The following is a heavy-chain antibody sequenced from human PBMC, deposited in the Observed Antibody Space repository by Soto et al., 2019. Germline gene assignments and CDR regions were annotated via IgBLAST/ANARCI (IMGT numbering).Heavy chain of an antibody. CDR2: MNPNSGNT. CDR1: GYPFTSYD. D-gene: IGHD5-12*01. Sequence: VXSVKVSCNASGYPFTSYDINWVRQATGQGLEWMGWMNPNSGNTGYAQKFQGRVTMTRNTSISTAYMELSSLRSEDTAVYYCARGRYSGPDWATGYYYGMDVCGQGTMVTVSS. J-gene: IGHJ6*02. V-gene: IGHV1-8*01. CDR3: ARGRYSGPDWATGYYYGMDV.